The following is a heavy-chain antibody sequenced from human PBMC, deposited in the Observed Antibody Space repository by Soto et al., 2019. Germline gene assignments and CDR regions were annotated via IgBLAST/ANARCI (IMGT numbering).Heavy chain of an antibody. D-gene: IGHD1-1*01. Sequence: DVQLVESGGGLMQPGGSLRLSCAAPGLTVRGKKYVAWVRQAPGKGLEWVSALYDVDGSFYADSVKGRFTTSSDSSKTTVYLQMNGLRPDDTAVYYCATWHEREHAYDVWGQGTTVTVSS. CDR1: GLTVRGKKY. V-gene: IGHV3-53*01. CDR3: ATWHEREHAYDV. CDR2: LYDVDGS. J-gene: IGHJ3*01.